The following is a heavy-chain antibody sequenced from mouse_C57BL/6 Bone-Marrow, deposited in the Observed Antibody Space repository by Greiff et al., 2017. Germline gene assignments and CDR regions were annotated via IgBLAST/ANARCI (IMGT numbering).Heavy chain of an antibody. Sequence: QVQLQQPGAELVKPGASVKMSCKASGYTFTSYWITWVTQRPGQGLEWIGDIYPTSGRTNYNEKFKSKAILTVDTSSNTAYRQLSSLTSEDSAVFYCARSGPLGRSFDYWGQGTTLTVSS. CDR3: ARSGPLGRSFDY. D-gene: IGHD4-1*01. V-gene: IGHV1-55*01. CDR2: IYPTSGRT. J-gene: IGHJ2*01. CDR1: GYTFTSYW.